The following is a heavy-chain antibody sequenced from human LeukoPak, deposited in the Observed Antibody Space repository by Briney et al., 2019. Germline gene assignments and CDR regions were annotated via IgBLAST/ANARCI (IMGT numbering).Heavy chain of an antibody. CDR3: ARSNREYYYYYMDV. J-gene: IGHJ6*03. CDR2: IYHSGST. D-gene: IGHD1-14*01. Sequence: PSETLSLTCTVSGGSISSSSYYWGWIRQPPGKGLEWIGSIYHSGSTYYNPSLKSRVTISVDTSKNQFSLKLSSVTAADTAVYYCARSNREYYYYYMDVWGKGTTVTVSS. CDR1: GGSISSSSYY. V-gene: IGHV4-39*07.